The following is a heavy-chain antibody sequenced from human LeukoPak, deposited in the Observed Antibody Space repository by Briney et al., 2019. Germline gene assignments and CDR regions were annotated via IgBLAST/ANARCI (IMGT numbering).Heavy chain of an antibody. D-gene: IGHD3-10*01. CDR3: ARDKAYGSGSYYSEDFDY. J-gene: IGHJ4*02. V-gene: IGHV1-18*01. Sequence: GASVKVSCKASGYTFTSYGISWVRQAPGQGLEWMGWISAYNGNTNYAQKLPGRVTMTTDTSTSTAYMELRSLRSDDTAVYYCARDKAYGSGSYYSEDFDYWGQGTLVTVSS. CDR1: GYTFTSYG. CDR2: ISAYNGNT.